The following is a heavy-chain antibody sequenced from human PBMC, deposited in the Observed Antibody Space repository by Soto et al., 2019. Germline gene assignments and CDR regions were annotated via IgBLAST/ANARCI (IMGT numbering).Heavy chain of an antibody. Sequence: KTSKNVSLTCVVSGYSLRCGYYWGWIRQPPGKGLEWIGSIYHSRSTYYNPSLKSRVTISVDTSKNRFSRKLSSVTAADTAVYFSARVYGDYFDYWGQGTLVTVSS. CDR1: GYSLRCGYY. J-gene: IGHJ4*02. D-gene: IGHD4-17*01. V-gene: IGHV4-38-2*01. CDR2: IYHSRST. CDR3: ARVYGDYFDY.